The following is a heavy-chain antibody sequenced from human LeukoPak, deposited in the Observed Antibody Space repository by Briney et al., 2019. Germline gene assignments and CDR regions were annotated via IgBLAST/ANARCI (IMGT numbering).Heavy chain of an antibody. CDR1: GLTFSTSG. V-gene: IGHV3-21*06. CDR3: ATETNGRHYDY. CDR2: IGPTGSDR. J-gene: IGHJ4*02. Sequence: PGGSLRLSCTASGLTFSTSGFNWVRRAPGKGLEWVASIGPTGSDRYHADSIKGRFTISRDNANNFLSLQMNSLRAEDTAVYYCATETNGRHYDYWGQGTLLTVSS. D-gene: IGHD1-14*01.